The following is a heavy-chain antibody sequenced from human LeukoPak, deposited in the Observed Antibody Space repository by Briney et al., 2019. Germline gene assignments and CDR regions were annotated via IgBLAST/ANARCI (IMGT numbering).Heavy chain of an antibody. CDR1: GFTFSNAW. J-gene: IGHJ4*02. V-gene: IGHV3-15*01. D-gene: IGHD3-3*01. CDR3: TTEEYYDFWSGYYTRYYFDY. CDR2: IKSKTDGGTT. Sequence: GGSLRLSCAASGFTFSNAWMSWVRQAPGKGLEWVGRIKSKTDGGTTDYAAPVKGRFTISRDDSKNTLYLQMNSLKTEDTAVYYCTTEEYYDFWSGYYTRYYFDYWGQGTLVTVSS.